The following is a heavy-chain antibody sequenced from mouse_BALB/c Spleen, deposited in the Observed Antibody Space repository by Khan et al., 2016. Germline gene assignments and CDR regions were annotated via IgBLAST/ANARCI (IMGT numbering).Heavy chain of an antibody. V-gene: IGHV5-6-5*01. Sequence: EVELVESGGGLVKPGGSLKLSCAASGFTFSSYAMSWVRQTPEKRLEWVASISSGGNTFYPDSLKGRFTISRDNARNILYLQMSSLRSEDTAMYYCTRGVTTVVDYFDYLGQCTTLTVSS. J-gene: IGHJ2*01. CDR3: TRGVTTVVDYFDY. CDR2: ISSGGNT. D-gene: IGHD1-1*01. CDR1: GFTFSSYA.